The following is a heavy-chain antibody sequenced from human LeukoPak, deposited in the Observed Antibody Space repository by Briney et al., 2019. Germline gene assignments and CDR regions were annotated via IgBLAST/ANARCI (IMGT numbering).Heavy chain of an antibody. CDR3: ARGYGLRYFDWLLGNYYYYYMDV. D-gene: IGHD3-9*01. CDR2: MNPNSGNT. J-gene: IGHJ6*03. CDR1: GYTFASYD. Sequence: ASVKVSCKASGYTFASYDINWVRQATGQGLEWMGWMNPNSGNTGYAQKFQGRVTMTRNTSISTAYMELSSLRSEDTAVYYCARGYGLRYFDWLLGNYYYYYMDVWGKGTTVTVSS. V-gene: IGHV1-8*01.